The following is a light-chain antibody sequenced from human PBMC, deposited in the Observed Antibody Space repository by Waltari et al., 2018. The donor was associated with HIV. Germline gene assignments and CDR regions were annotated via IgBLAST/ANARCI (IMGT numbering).Light chain of an antibody. J-gene: IGKJ1*01. CDR2: GVA. CDR1: PNVSSTN. Sequence: VLTQSPGTLSLSPGEIATLACRASPNVSSTNLAWYQQKTGQAPRLVIHGVASRAPGISDRFSGGGAGTNFSLVINRLEPEDFAVYYCQQYGSSPAWTFGQGTKVE. V-gene: IGKV3-20*01. CDR3: QQYGSSPAWT.